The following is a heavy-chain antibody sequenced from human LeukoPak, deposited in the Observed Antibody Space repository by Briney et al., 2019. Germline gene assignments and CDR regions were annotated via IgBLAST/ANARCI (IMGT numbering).Heavy chain of an antibody. V-gene: IGHV4-59*08. CDR1: GGSISTYY. CDR2: IYDSGRA. CDR3: ARHIIGYFDY. J-gene: IGHJ4*02. Sequence: SETLSLTCTVSGGSISTYYWSWIRQPPGKGLEWIGYIYDSGRAKYNPSLKSRVTISVDTSKNQFSLKMSSVTAADTAVYYCARHIIGYFDYWGQGTLVTVSS.